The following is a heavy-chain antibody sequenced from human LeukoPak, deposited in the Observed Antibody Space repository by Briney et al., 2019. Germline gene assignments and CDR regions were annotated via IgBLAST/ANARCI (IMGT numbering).Heavy chain of an antibody. CDR1: GFTFSSYG. CDR3: AKDRRAAVQDYGMDV. Sequence: PGGSLRLSCAASGFTFSSYGMHWVRQAPGKGLEWVAVISYDGSNKYYADSVKGRFTISRDNSKNTLYLQMNSLRAGDTAVYYCAKDRRAAVQDYGMDVWGQGTTVTVSS. D-gene: IGHD6-13*01. V-gene: IGHV3-30*18. J-gene: IGHJ6*02. CDR2: ISYDGSNK.